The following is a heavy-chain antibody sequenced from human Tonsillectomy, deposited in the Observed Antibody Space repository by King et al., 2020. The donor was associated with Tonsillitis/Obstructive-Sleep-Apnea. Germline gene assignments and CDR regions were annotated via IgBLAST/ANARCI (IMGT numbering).Heavy chain of an antibody. V-gene: IGHV3-30*18. Sequence: VQLVESGGGVVQPGRSLRLSCAASGFTFSSYGMHWVRQAPGKGLEWVAVISYDGSNKYYADSVKGRFTISGDNSKNTLYLQMNSLRAEDTAVYYCAKDRFDFWSGSAYWGQGTLVTVSS. CDR1: GFTFSSYG. CDR3: AKDRFDFWSGSAY. J-gene: IGHJ4*02. CDR2: ISYDGSNK. D-gene: IGHD3-3*01.